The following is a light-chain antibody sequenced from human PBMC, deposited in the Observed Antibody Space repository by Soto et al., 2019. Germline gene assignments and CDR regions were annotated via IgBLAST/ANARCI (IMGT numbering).Light chain of an antibody. J-gene: IGKJ1*01. Sequence: DIVMTQSPDSLAVSLGERATINCKSSQSVLYSPNNKNYVAWYQQKPGQPPKLLVYWASTRESGVPDRFSGSGSGTDFTLTISSLQAEDVAVYYCQQDHSAPQTFGQGTRVEIK. CDR2: WAS. CDR3: QQDHSAPQT. CDR1: QSVLYSPNNKNY. V-gene: IGKV4-1*01.